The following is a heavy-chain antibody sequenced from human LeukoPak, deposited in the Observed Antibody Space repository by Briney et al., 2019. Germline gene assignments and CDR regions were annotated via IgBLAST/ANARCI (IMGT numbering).Heavy chain of an antibody. J-gene: IGHJ6*03. V-gene: IGHV1-8*01. Sequence: ASVKVSCKASGYTFTSYDINWVRQATGQGLEWMGWMNPNSGNTGYAQKFQGRVTMTRNTSISTAYMELSSLRSEDTAVYYCASARGSDSSSNYYMDVWGKGTTVTASS. CDR2: MNPNSGNT. CDR1: GYTFTSYD. CDR3: ASARGSDSSSNYYMDV. D-gene: IGHD6-13*01.